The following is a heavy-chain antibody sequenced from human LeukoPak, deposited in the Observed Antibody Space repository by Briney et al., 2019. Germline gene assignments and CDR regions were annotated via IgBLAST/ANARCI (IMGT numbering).Heavy chain of an antibody. Sequence: GGSLRLSCATSGFTLSTYGMHWVRQAPGKGLEWVAIVWNDGSNQYYSDSVKGRFSISRDNSKNILNLQMNSLRAEDTAVYYCAKDRYCTSSTCQGFDIWGQGTMVTVSS. CDR1: GFTLSTYG. J-gene: IGHJ3*02. CDR3: AKDRYCTSSTCQGFDI. D-gene: IGHD2-2*01. CDR2: VWNDGSNQ. V-gene: IGHV3-33*03.